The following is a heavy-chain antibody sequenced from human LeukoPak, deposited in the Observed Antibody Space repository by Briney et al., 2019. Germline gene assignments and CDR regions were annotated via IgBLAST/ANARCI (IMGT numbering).Heavy chain of an antibody. J-gene: IGHJ3*02. CDR2: ISGSGGST. D-gene: IGHD3-10*01. Sequence: PGGSLRLSCAASGFTVSSNYMSWVRQAPGKGLEWVSAISGSGGSTYYADSVKGRFTISRDNSKNTLYLQMNSLRAEDTAVYYCAKESYYGSSPDAFDIWGQGTMVTVSS. V-gene: IGHV3-23*01. CDR1: GFTVSSNY. CDR3: AKESYYGSSPDAFDI.